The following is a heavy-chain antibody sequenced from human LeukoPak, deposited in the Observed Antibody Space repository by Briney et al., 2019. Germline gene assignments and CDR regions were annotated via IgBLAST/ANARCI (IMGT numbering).Heavy chain of an antibody. CDR3: ARDGRFPPEVLPRYFDY. CDR1: GGSISSYY. Sequence: SETLSLTCTVSGGSISSYYWSWIRQPPGKGLEWIGYIYYSGSTNYNPSLTSRVTISVDTSKNQFSLKLSSVTAADTAVYYCARDGRFPPEVLPRYFDYWGQGTLVTVSS. D-gene: IGHD1-26*01. J-gene: IGHJ4*02. CDR2: IYYSGST. V-gene: IGHV4-59*01.